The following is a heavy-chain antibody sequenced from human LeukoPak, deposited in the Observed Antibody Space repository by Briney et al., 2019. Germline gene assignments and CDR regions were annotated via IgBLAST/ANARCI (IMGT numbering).Heavy chain of an antibody. V-gene: IGHV3-23*01. D-gene: IGHD2/OR15-2a*01. CDR1: GFIFSSYA. J-gene: IGHJ4*02. CDR3: AKERAFGTWLGDY. Sequence: GGSLRPSCAASGFIFSSYAMTWVRQAPGKGPEWVSAITGSGGGTYYADSVKGRSTISRDNSKNTLYLQMNSLRAEDTAVYYCAKERAFGTWLGDYWGQGTPVTVSS. CDR2: ITGSGGGT.